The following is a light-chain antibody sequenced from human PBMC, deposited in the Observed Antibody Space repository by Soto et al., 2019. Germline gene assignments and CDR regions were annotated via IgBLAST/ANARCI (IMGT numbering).Light chain of an antibody. CDR3: CSFANSTPEL. Sequence: QSALTQPPSVSGSPGQSITISCTGTSSDVGNYNLVSWYQQPPGEAPKLIIYEVSNRPSGVSNRFSASKSGNTASLTISGRQADDEADYYCCSFANSTPELFGGGTKLTVL. CDR1: SSDVGNYNL. CDR2: EVS. J-gene: IGLJ2*01. V-gene: IGLV2-23*02.